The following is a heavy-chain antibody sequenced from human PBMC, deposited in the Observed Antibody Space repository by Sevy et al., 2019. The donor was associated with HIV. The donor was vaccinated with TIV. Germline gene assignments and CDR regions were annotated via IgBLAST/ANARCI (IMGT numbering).Heavy chain of an antibody. Sequence: GGSPRLSCTASGFTFSDYYMSWIRQAPGKGLEWLAYISGSDNTIYYADSVKGRFTISRDNAKNSLFLQMYSLRAEDTAVYYCARDHVKDGDLGDYYYFAMDVWGQGTSVTVSS. CDR1: GFTFSDYY. CDR2: ISGSDNTI. CDR3: ARDHVKDGDLGDYYYFAMDV. V-gene: IGHV3-11*01. J-gene: IGHJ6*02. D-gene: IGHD4-17*01.